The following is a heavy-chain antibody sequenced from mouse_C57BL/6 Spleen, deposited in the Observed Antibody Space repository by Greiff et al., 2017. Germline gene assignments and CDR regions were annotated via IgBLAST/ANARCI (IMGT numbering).Heavy chain of an antibody. CDR2: IWGDGST. Sequence: VKLVESGPGLVAPSQSLSITCTVSGFSLTSYGVSWVRQPPGKGLEWLGVIWGDGSTTYPSALISRLSISKDNSKSQVVLKLNSLQTDDTATYYCDKGPYSNFFDYWGQGTTLTVAS. D-gene: IGHD2-5*01. V-gene: IGHV2-3*01. CDR1: GFSLTSYG. CDR3: DKGPYSNFFDY. J-gene: IGHJ2*01.